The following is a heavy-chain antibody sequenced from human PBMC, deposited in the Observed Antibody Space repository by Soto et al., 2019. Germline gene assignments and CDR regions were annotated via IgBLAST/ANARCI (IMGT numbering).Heavy chain of an antibody. Sequence: SETLSLTCTVSGGSISSFDWNWIRQSPGKGLEWIGYISDTGSTNYNPSLKSRVTISVDTSKNQFSLKLTSVTAADTAVYYCARHRSYSGNYYDFDYWGQGTLVTVSS. J-gene: IGHJ4*02. CDR3: ARHRSYSGNYYDFDY. CDR1: GGSISSFD. CDR2: ISDTGST. D-gene: IGHD1-26*01. V-gene: IGHV4-59*08.